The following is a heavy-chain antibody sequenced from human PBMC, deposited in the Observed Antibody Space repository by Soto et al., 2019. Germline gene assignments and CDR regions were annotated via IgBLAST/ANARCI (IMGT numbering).Heavy chain of an antibody. V-gene: IGHV4-4*02. Sequence: QVQLQESGPGLMKPSGTLSLTCAVSGCSISTNCWCWVRQPPGKGLEWIGEIYHSGRTNYNPSLITRAAVSLDKSQKLLSLNLNSVTAAVAAGYYCARHIAVSGTRGFDFWGQGSLVTVSS. D-gene: IGHD6-19*01. CDR3: ARHIAVSGTRGFDF. J-gene: IGHJ4*02. CDR1: GCSISTNC. CDR2: IYHSGRT.